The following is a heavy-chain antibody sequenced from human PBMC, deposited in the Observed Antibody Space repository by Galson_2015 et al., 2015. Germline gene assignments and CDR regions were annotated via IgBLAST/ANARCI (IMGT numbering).Heavy chain of an antibody. Sequence: SLRLSCAASGITVSSNYMSWVRQAPGKGLEWVSVIYAGGSTYYADSVKGRFTISRDNSKNTLYLQMNSLRAEDTAMYYCARLQVVPGAYGMDVWGQGTTVTVSS. CDR2: IYAGGST. CDR1: GITVSSNY. J-gene: IGHJ6*02. D-gene: IGHD2-2*01. CDR3: ARLQVVPGAYGMDV. V-gene: IGHV3-53*01.